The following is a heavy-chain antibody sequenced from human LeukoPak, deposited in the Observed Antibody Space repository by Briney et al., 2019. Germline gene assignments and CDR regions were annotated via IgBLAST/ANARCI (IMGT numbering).Heavy chain of an antibody. CDR2: IYYSGST. CDR1: AGSISSYY. V-gene: IGHV4-59*01. Sequence: SETLSLTCSVSAGSISSYYWSWIRQPPGKGLEWIGYIYYSGSTNYNPSLKSRVTISEDTSKNQFSLKLSSVTAADTAVYYCARDVSSWLDSWGQGTLVTVSS. J-gene: IGHJ4*02. D-gene: IGHD6-13*01. CDR3: ARDVSSWLDS.